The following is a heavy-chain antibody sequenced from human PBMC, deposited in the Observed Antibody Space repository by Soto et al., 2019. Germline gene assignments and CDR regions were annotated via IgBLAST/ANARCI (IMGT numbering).Heavy chain of an antibody. J-gene: IGHJ6*02. CDR2: IDPSDSYT. CDR3: ASSPRGYCSSTSCRELGNYYGMDV. CDR1: EYSFVSYC. Sequence: NPNNGSEYSFVSYCIRRILKMPGKGLEWMGRIDPSDSYTNYSPSFQGHVTISADKSISTAYLQWSSLKASDTAMYYCASSPRGYCSSTSCRELGNYYGMDVWGQGTTVTVS. V-gene: IGHV5-10-1*01. D-gene: IGHD2-2*01.